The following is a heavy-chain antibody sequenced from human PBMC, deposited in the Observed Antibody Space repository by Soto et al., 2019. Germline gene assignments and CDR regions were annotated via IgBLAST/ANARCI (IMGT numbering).Heavy chain of an antibody. CDR1: GGSIGSSSYY. CDR3: AGGIAAAGTRFFGY. Sequence: PSETLSLTCTVSGGSIGSSSYYWGWIRQPPGKGLEWMGSIYYSGSTYYTPSLKSRITISVDTSKKQFSLKLSSVTAADTAVYYCAGGIAAAGTRFFGYWGQGTLVTVSS. V-gene: IGHV4-39*07. D-gene: IGHD6-13*01. J-gene: IGHJ4*02. CDR2: IYYSGST.